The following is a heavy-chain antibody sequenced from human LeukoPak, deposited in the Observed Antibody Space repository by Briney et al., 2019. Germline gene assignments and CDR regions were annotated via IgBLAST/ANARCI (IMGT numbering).Heavy chain of an antibody. CDR1: GFPFSNYW. CDR2: IYQDGSDK. V-gene: IGHV3-7*01. CDR3: ARDSKLRADSGYDLADY. J-gene: IGHJ4*02. Sequence: GGSLRLSCAASGFPFSNYWMSWVRQAPGKGLEWVANIYQDGSDKYYVDSVKGRFAISRDNAKNSLYLQMNSLRAEDTAVYYCARDSKLRADSGYDLADYWGQGTLVTVSS. D-gene: IGHD5-12*01.